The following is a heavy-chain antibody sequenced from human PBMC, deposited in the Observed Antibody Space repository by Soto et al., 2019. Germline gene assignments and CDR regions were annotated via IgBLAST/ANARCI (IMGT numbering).Heavy chain of an antibody. CDR3: ARVIGGRKLFDY. J-gene: IGHJ4*02. V-gene: IGHV4-59*02. Sequence: QVQLQESGPGLVKPSETLSLTCTVSGASVNNDYWNWIRQSAGKGLECIGYISYSGTINYNPSFRSRVSMSLDTSKNQFYLRLSSVAAADTAFYYCARVIGGRKLFDYWGQGTLVTVSS. CDR2: ISYSGTI. CDR1: GASVNNDY. D-gene: IGHD3-16*01.